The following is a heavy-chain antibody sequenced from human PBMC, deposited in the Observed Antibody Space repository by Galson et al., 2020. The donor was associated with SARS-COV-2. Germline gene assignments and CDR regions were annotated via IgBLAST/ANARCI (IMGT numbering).Heavy chain of an antibody. Sequence: GGSLRLSCPGSGFSFGDYAMSWFRQAPGKGPEWVGFIRSKDYGERAEYAPSVRDRFTISRDDSRSIAYLHMNSLRPEDTAVYYCCRVGRQVVGVDFDRWGQGTLVTVSS. CDR3: CRVGRQVVGVDFDR. V-gene: IGHV3-49*03. D-gene: IGHD6-6*01. J-gene: IGHJ4*02. CDR1: GFSFGDYA. CDR2: IRSKDYGERA.